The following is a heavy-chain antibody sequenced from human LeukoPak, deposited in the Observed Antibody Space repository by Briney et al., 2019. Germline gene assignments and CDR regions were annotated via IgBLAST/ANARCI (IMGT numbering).Heavy chain of an antibody. CDR2: ISLRGLT. CDR3: SRESGPFSPFGF. CDR1: GFIDSSNY. Sequence: GSLRLSCSASGFIDSSNYMSWVRQPPGQGLEWIGEISLRGLTNYNPSLRSRLTMSLDESKNQVSLNLTSVTAADTAVYYCSRESGPFSPFGFWGQGTLVSVHS. V-gene: IGHV4-4*02. J-gene: IGHJ4*02. D-gene: IGHD1-26*01.